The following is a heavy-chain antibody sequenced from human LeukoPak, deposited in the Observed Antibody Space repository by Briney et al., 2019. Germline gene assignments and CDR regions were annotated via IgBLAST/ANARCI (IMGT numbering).Heavy chain of an antibody. CDR2: INPHGSET. Sequence: PGGSLRLSCATSGFTFSDAWMTWVRQSPGTGLEWVATINPHGSETYYVDSMRGRLSISRDNAKNLLYLQMDSLRVEDAAVYYCARGECDIWGRGTLVSVSS. CDR3: ARGECDI. CDR1: GFTFSDAW. J-gene: IGHJ4*02. V-gene: IGHV3-7*01. D-gene: IGHD2-21*02.